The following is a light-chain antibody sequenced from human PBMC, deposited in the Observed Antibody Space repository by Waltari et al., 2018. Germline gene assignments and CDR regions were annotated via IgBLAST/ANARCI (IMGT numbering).Light chain of an antibody. Sequence: DIQMTQSPSSLSASVGDRVTITCRASETIRIYLNWYQQKPGKAPKLLINTASRLQSGVPSRFSGSGSGTDFTLTISTLQHEDFATYYCQQSYSIPLTFGGGTKVGIK. CDR2: TAS. J-gene: IGKJ4*01. V-gene: IGKV1-39*01. CDR1: ETIRIY. CDR3: QQSYSIPLT.